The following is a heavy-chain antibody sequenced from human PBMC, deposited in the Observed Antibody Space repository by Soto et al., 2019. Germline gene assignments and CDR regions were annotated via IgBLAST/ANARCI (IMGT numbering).Heavy chain of an antibody. D-gene: IGHD3-3*01. CDR3: ARSSSGYYTSGLFDY. CDR2: ISASNGNT. V-gene: IGHV1-18*01. Sequence: QVQLVQSGAEVKNSGASVKVSCKASGYTFTSYGFSWVRQAPGQGLEWMGWISASNGNTNYAQKLQGRVTMTTDTSTGTAYMELRSLRSDDTATYYCARSSSGYYTSGLFDYWVQGTLVTVSS. CDR1: GYTFTSYG. J-gene: IGHJ4*02.